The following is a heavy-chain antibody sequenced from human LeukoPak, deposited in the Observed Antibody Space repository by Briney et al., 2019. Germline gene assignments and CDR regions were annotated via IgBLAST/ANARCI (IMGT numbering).Heavy chain of an antibody. CDR3: AKDNLHYSSSSVFDY. D-gene: IGHD6-6*01. J-gene: IGHJ4*02. CDR1: GFTVSSYY. V-gene: IGHV3-53*01. CDR2: IYTGGGR. Sequence: GGSLRLSCAASGFTVSSYYMNWVRQAPGKELEWVSVIYTGGGRYYADSVKGRFTISRDNSKNTLYLQMNSLRAEDTAVYYCAKDNLHYSSSSVFDYWGQGTLVTVSS.